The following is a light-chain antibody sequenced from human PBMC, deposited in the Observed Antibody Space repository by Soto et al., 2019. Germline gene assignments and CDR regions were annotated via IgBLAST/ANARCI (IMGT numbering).Light chain of an antibody. V-gene: IGLV2-11*01. CDR3: CSYAGSYSYV. J-gene: IGLJ1*01. Sequence: QSALTQPRSVSGSPGQSVTISCTGTSSDVGGYNYVSWYQQHPGKAPKLMIYDVSKRPSGVPDRFSGSKSGNTASLTISGLHAEDEAYYYCCSYAGSYSYVFGTGTQLTVL. CDR2: DVS. CDR1: SSDVGGYNY.